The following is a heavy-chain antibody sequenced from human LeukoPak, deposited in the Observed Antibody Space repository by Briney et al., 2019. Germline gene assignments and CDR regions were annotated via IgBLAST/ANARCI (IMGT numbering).Heavy chain of an antibody. J-gene: IGHJ5*02. CDR2: ISSSGSTI. CDR3: ARDLDPDYYDSSGYPGT. V-gene: IGHV3-48*04. CDR1: GFTFSSYS. Sequence: GGSLRLSCAASGFTFSSYSMNWVRQAPGKGLEWVSYISSSGSTIYYADSVKGRFTISRDNAKNSLYLQMNSLRAEDTAVYYCARDLDPDYYDSSGYPGTWGQGTLVTVSS. D-gene: IGHD3-22*01.